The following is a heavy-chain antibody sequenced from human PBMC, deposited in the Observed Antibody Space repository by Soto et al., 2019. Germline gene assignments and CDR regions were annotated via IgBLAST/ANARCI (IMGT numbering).Heavy chain of an antibody. D-gene: IGHD3-3*01. V-gene: IGHV6-1*01. CDR1: GDSVSSNSAA. Sequence: SQTLSLTCAISGDSVSSNSAAWHCLRQSPSRDLEWLGRTYYRSKWYNDYGVSVKSRITINPDTSKNQFSLQLNSVTPEDTAVYYCARAPTYYDFWSGYAHYYYYGMDVWGQGTTVTVS. J-gene: IGHJ6*02. CDR3: ARAPTYYDFWSGYAHYYYYGMDV. CDR2: TYYRSKWYN.